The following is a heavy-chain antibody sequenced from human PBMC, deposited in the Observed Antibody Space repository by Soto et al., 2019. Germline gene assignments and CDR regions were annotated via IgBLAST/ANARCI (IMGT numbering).Heavy chain of an antibody. Sequence: ASVKVSCKASGYTFSSFAIHWVRQAPGQRLEWMGWINAGNGDTKYSQKFQGRVTIARDTAASTAYMELGSLTFEDTAVYYCARKVGASAYWGQGNLVTVSS. V-gene: IGHV1-3*01. CDR2: INAGNGDT. CDR3: ARKVGASAY. CDR1: GYTFSSFA. J-gene: IGHJ4*02. D-gene: IGHD1-26*01.